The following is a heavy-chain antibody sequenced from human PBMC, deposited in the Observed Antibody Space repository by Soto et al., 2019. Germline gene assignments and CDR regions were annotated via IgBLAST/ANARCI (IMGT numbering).Heavy chain of an antibody. V-gene: IGHV3-15*07. J-gene: IGHJ4*02. Sequence: SVSNAWMNWVRQAPGKGLEWVGRIKSKTDGGTTDYAEPVKGRFTISRDDSKNTLYLQMNSLKTEDTAVYYCTVLWFGELLYPPFDYWGQGTLVTVSS. CDR1: SVSNAW. CDR3: TVLWFGELLYPPFDY. CDR2: IKSKTDGGTT. D-gene: IGHD3-10*01.